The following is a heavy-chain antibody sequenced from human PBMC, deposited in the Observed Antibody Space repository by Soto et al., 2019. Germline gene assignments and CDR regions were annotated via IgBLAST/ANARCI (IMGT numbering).Heavy chain of an antibody. CDR3: AHIKYGSGSYYFDY. CDR2: IYWDDDK. J-gene: IGHJ4*02. V-gene: IGHV2-5*02. D-gene: IGHD3-10*01. CDR1: GFSLSTSGVG. Sequence: QITLKESGPTLVKPTQTLTLTCTFSGFSLSTSGVGVGWIRQPPGKALEWLALIYWDDDKRYSPSLKSRLTITKDTRKNQVVLTMTNMDPVDTATYYCAHIKYGSGSYYFDYWGQGTLVTVSS.